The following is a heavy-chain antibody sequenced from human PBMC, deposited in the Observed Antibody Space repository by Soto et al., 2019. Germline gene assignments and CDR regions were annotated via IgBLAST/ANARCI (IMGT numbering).Heavy chain of an antibody. CDR1: GYTFTSYG. J-gene: IGHJ3*02. Sequence: QVQLVQSGAEVKKPGASVKVSCKASGYTFTSYGISWVRQAPGQGLEWMGWISAYNGNTNYAQKLQGRVTMTTDTSTSTAYMELRSXXXXXTXXXXXXRXXPKQWLVLDAFDIWXQXTXXTVSS. CDR3: XRXXPKQWLVLDAFDI. CDR2: ISAYNGNT. D-gene: IGHD6-19*01. V-gene: IGHV1-18*01.